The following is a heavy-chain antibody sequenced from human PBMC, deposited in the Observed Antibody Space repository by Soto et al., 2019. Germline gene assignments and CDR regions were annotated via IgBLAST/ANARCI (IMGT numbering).Heavy chain of an antibody. CDR1: GDSVSSNSAA. V-gene: IGHV6-1*01. CDR2: TYYRSKWYI. J-gene: IGHJ6*03. CDR3: ARASWDDVTGQYYMDG. D-gene: IGHD1-1*01. Sequence: QVQLQQSGPGLVKPSQTLSLTCDISGDSVSSNSAAWNWIRQTPSRGLEWLGRTYYRSKWYINYPISVQSRITVNTDTSKTQSSLRLNSLTPEDTAVYYCARASWDDVTGQYYMDGWGKGTTVTVSS.